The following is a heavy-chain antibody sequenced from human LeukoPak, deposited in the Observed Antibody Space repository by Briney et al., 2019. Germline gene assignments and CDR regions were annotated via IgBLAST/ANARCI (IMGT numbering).Heavy chain of an antibody. D-gene: IGHD3-22*01. CDR1: GGSISSGGYS. V-gene: IGHV4-30-2*01. J-gene: IGHJ4*02. Sequence: SQTLSLTCAVSGGSISSGGYSWSWIRQPPGKGLEWIGYIYHSGSTYYNPSLKSRVTISVDRSKNQFSLKLRSVTAADTAVYYCARAYDSSGYLRSAFDYWGQGTLVTVSS. CDR3: ARAYDSSGYLRSAFDY. CDR2: IYHSGST.